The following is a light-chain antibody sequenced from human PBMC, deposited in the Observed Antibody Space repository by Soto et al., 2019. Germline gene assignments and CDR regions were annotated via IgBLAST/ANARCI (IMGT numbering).Light chain of an antibody. Sequence: EIVMTQSPDTLSVSPGERDTLSCRASQSVSSNLAWYQQKPGQAPRRLIYGASTRATGIPARLSGSGSGTEFTLTISSLQSEDFAVSYCQQYNNWPRTCGQGTKVEIK. V-gene: IGKV3-15*01. CDR3: QQYNNWPRT. CDR2: GAS. CDR1: QSVSSN. J-gene: IGKJ1*01.